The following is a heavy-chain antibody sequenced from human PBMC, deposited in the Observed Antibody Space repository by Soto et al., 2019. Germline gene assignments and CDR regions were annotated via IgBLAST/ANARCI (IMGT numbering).Heavy chain of an antibody. CDR1: GGTFSSYA. CDR3: AKSRGSGNNGMDV. V-gene: IGHV1-69*13. D-gene: IGHD3-10*01. J-gene: IGHJ6*02. CDR2: IIPMFGTA. Sequence: SVKVSCKASGGTFSSYASSWVRQAPGQGLEWMGGIIPMFGTADYAQRFQGRVTITADESTSPAYMELNSLRAEDTAVYYCAKSRGSGNNGMDVWGQGTTVTVSS.